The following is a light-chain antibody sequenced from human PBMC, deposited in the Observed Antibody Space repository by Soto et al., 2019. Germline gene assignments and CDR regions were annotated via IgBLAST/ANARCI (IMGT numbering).Light chain of an antibody. V-gene: IGKV3-20*01. CDR2: GAS. CDR3: QKYGGSIT. J-gene: IGKJ4*01. CDR1: QSVSGNY. Sequence: ELVLTQSPGTLSLSPGERATLSCRASQSVSGNYLVWYQQKPGQAPRLLIYGASNRVTGIPNRFSGSGSGTDVTLTISRLEPEDVAVYYCQKYGGSITLVGGTKVEIK.